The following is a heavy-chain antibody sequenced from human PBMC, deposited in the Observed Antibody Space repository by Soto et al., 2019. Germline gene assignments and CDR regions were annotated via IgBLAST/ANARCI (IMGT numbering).Heavy chain of an antibody. CDR2: ISYDGSNK. J-gene: IGHJ4*02. V-gene: IGHV3-30*18. Sequence: GGSLRLSCAASGFTFSSYGMHWVRQAPGKGLEWVAVISYDGSNKYYADSVKGRFTISRDNSKNTLYLQMNSLRAEDTAVYYCAKMFPAGNGAFPFDYWGQGTLVTVSS. CDR1: GFTFSSYG. CDR3: AKMFPAGNGAFPFDY. D-gene: IGHD6-13*01.